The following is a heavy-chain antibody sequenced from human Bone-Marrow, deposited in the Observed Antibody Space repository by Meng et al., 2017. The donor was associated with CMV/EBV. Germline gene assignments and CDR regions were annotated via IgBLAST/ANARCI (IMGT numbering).Heavy chain of an antibody. CDR3: TRYYYGSGSYYCY. J-gene: IGHJ4*02. CDR1: GFTFSTYA. D-gene: IGHD3-10*01. CDR2: ISGSGDST. Sequence: CVVSGFTFSTYAMSWVRQAPGKGLEWVSAISGSGDSTYYTDSVKGRFTISRDNSKNTLYLQMNSLRAEDTAVYYCTRYYYGSGSYYCYWGQGTLVTVSS. V-gene: IGHV3-23*01.